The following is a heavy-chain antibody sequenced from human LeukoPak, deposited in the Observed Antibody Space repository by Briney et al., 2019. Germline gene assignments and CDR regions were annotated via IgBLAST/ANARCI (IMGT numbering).Heavy chain of an antibody. D-gene: IGHD3-22*01. J-gene: IGHJ3*02. Sequence: SETLSLTCAVYGGSFSGYYWSWIRQPPGKGLEGIGEISHSGSTNYNPSLKSRVTISVDTSKNQFSLKLSSVTAADTAVYYCARDREYYDSSGYNNAFDIWGQGTMVTVSS. CDR2: ISHSGST. CDR1: GGSFSGYY. CDR3: ARDREYYDSSGYNNAFDI. V-gene: IGHV4-34*01.